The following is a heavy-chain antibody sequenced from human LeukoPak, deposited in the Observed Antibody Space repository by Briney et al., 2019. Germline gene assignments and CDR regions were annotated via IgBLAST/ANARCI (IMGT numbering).Heavy chain of an antibody. V-gene: IGHV4-4*07. CDR2: IHSSGST. Sequence: PSETLSLTCTVSGGFISNYYWSWIRQPAGKEPEWIGRIHSSGSTLFNPSLKSRVTVPVDTSKNQFSLRLTSATAADTAVYYCARGPTHGGTYFDSWGQGTLVTVSS. D-gene: IGHD2-15*01. CDR3: ARGPTHGGTYFDS. CDR1: GGFISNYY. J-gene: IGHJ4*02.